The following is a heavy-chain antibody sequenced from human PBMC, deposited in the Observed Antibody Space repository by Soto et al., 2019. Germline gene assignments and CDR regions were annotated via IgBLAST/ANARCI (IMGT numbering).Heavy chain of an antibody. J-gene: IGHJ4*02. V-gene: IGHV3-53*01. Sequence: GGSLRLSCTASGFIVSSNYMSWVRQAPGKGLEWVSVIYSGGSTYYADSVKGRFTISRDNSKNTLYLQMSSLRVEDTAIYYCTRDPYATDFWGQGTLVTVS. CDR1: GFIVSSNY. CDR2: IYSGGST. CDR3: TRDPYATDF. D-gene: IGHD1-26*01.